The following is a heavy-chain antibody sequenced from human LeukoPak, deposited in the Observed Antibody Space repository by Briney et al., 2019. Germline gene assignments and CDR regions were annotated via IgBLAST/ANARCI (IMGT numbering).Heavy chain of an antibody. V-gene: IGHV1-8*03. D-gene: IGHD3-3*01. CDR1: GYTFTSYD. J-gene: IGHJ6*03. Sequence: ASVKVSCKASGYTFTSYDINWVRQATGQGLEWMGWMNPNSGNTGYAQKFQGRVTITRNTSISTAYMELSSLRSEDTAVYYCARVRIGNFWSGYSTFYYYYYMDVWGKGTTVTASS. CDR2: MNPNSGNT. CDR3: ARVRIGNFWSGYSTFYYYYYMDV.